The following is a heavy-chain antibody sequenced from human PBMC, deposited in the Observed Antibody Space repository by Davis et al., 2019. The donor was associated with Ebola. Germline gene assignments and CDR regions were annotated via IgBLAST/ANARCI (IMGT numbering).Heavy chain of an antibody. J-gene: IGHJ4*02. CDR3: ARAHYYDSSGYYTY. Sequence: ASVKVSCKASGYTFTGYYMHWVRQAPGQGLEWMGWINPNSGGTNYAQKFQGWVTMTRDTSISTAYMELSRLRSDDTAVYYCARAHYYDSSGYYTYWGQGALVTVSS. CDR1: GYTFTGYY. D-gene: IGHD3-22*01. CDR2: INPNSGGT. V-gene: IGHV1-2*04.